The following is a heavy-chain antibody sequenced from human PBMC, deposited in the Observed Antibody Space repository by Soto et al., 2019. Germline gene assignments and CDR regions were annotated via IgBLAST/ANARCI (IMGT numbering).Heavy chain of an antibody. CDR1: GGTFSTVG. D-gene: IGHD4-17*01. CDR3: AKSAPMDAGDKYYYDF. CDR2: IIPFFGTA. J-gene: IGHJ4*02. Sequence: GASVKVSCKASGGTFSTVGISWVRQAPGQGLEWMGGIIPFFGTARYSQKFEDGITITADESTNTVYMDLRSLTSEDTAIYYCAKSAPMDAGDKYYYDFWGQGALVTVSS. V-gene: IGHV1-69*13.